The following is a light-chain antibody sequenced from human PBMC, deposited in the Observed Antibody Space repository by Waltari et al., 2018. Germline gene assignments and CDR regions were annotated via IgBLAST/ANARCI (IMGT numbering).Light chain of an antibody. CDR2: DGN. CDR3: CSFTRSNSWV. J-gene: IGLJ3*02. Sequence: HSALAPPASVSGSPGQSITIPCTGTSSDVVAYNHVSWYQQHPGKAPSLMIFDGNDRPAGVSYRFSGSKSGNTASLTISGLQAEDEADYYCCSFTRSNSWVFGGGTKLTVL. V-gene: IGLV2-14*03. CDR1: SSDVVAYNH.